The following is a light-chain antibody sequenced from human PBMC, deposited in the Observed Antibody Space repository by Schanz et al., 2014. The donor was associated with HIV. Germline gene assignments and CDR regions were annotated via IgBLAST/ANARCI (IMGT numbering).Light chain of an antibody. J-gene: IGKJ4*01. Sequence: EIVLTQSPGTLSLSPGEVGTLSCRASQSISTHLAWYQQKPGQAPTHLIYGASSQATGIPDRFSGSGSVTDFTLTISGLEPEDFAVYYCQHYGDSRGTFGGGTEVDIK. CDR1: QSISTH. CDR2: GAS. CDR3: QHYGDSRGT. V-gene: IGKV3-20*01.